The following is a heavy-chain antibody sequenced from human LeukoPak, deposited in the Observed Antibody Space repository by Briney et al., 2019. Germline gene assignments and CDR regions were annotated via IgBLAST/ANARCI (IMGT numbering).Heavy chain of an antibody. J-gene: IGHJ4*02. CDR2: IYYSGST. V-gene: IGHV4-59*01. CDR1: GGSISSYY. Sequence: SETLSLTCTVSGGSISSYYWSWIRQPPGKGLEWIGYIYYSGSTNYNPSLKSRVTISVDTSKNQFSLKLSSVTAADTAVYYCARGWRSYFDYWGQGTLVTVSS. CDR3: ARGWRSYFDY.